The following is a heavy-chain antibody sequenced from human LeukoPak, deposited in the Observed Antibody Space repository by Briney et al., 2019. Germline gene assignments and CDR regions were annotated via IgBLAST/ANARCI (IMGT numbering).Heavy chain of an antibody. J-gene: IGHJ4*02. Sequence: GGSLRLSCAASGFTFSSYGMHWVRQAPGKALEWVAFIRYDGSNKYYADSVKGRFTISRDNSKNTLYLQMNSLRAEDTAVYYCARSPRPYSSSWYRPLDYWGQGTLVTVSS. CDR3: ARSPRPYSSSWYRPLDY. D-gene: IGHD6-13*01. CDR2: IRYDGSNK. CDR1: GFTFSSYG. V-gene: IGHV3-30*02.